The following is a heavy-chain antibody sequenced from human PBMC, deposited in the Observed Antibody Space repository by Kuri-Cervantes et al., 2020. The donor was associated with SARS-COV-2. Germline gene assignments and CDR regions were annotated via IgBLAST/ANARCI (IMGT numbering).Heavy chain of an antibody. Sequence: SVKVSCKASGDTFRNYGFSWVRQAPGQRLEWMGGIIPILGPANYAPRFQGRATITADQSTNIAYVELSSLTSEDTAVYYCARGGVATPYYAMDVWGQGTTVTVSS. CDR2: IIPILGPA. D-gene: IGHD2-21*01. CDR3: ARGGVATPYYAMDV. J-gene: IGHJ6*02. V-gene: IGHV1-69*10. CDR1: GDTFRNYG.